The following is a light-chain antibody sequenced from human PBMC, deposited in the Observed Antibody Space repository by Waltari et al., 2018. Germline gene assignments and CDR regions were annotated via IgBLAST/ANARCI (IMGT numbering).Light chain of an antibody. CDR2: RDT. CDR1: ALPKQS. CDR3: QSADSSGTYVL. J-gene: IGLJ2*01. V-gene: IGLV3-25*03. Sequence: SYELTQPPSESVPPGQTARITCSGDALPKQSTYWYQQKPGQAPVLVMYRDTGRPPGIPERFSGSSSGTTVTLTISGVQAEDEADFYCQSADSSGTYVLFGGGTKLTVL.